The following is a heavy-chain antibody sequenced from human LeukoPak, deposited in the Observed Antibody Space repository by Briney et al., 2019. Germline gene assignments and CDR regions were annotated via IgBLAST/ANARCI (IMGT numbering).Heavy chain of an antibody. CDR1: GFTFSSYS. CDR2: ISSSSSYI. D-gene: IGHD6-13*01. Sequence: PGGSLRLSCAASGFTFSSYSMNWVRQAPGKGLEWVSSISSSSSYIYYADSVKGRFTIPRDNAKNSLYLQMNSLRAEDTAVYYCARDKGAAAGPVSYWGQGTLVTVSS. J-gene: IGHJ4*02. CDR3: ARDKGAAAGPVSY. V-gene: IGHV3-21*01.